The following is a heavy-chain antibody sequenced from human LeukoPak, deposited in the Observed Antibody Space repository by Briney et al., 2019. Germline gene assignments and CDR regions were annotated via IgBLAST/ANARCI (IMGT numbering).Heavy chain of an antibody. Sequence: PGGSLRLSCAASGFSFGTYAMHWVRQAPGKGPEWVSFISFDGSVEYYEDSVKGRFAISRDNSESTLYLQMNSLRAEDTALYYCAREVYDFWSGYTARFNPWGQGTLVTVSS. D-gene: IGHD3-3*01. CDR2: ISFDGSVE. J-gene: IGHJ5*02. V-gene: IGHV3-30*09. CDR3: AREVYDFWSGYTARFNP. CDR1: GFSFGTYA.